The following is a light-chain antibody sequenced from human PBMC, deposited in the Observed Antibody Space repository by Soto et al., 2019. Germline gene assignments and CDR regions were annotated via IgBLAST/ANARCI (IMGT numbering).Light chain of an antibody. Sequence: QSVLTQPPSVSAAPGQKVTLSCSGSSANIGNNYVSWYQQVPGTAPKLLIFEDHKRPSEIPDRFPGSKSGTSATLDITGLQTGDEADYYCGSWDSSLSAGVFGGGTKLTVL. CDR3: GSWDSSLSAGV. CDR2: EDH. V-gene: IGLV1-51*02. J-gene: IGLJ3*02. CDR1: SANIGNNY.